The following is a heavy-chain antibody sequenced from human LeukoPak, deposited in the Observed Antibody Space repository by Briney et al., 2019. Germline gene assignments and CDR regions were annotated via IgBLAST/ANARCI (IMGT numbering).Heavy chain of an antibody. CDR2: ISGSGGST. CDR1: GFTFRSYA. J-gene: IGHJ4*02. Sequence: GGSLRLSCAASGFTFRSYAMSWLRQAPGKGLEWVSAISGSGGSTYYADSVKGRFTISRDNSKNTLYLQMNSLRAEETAVYYCAKEGLDYGGNSCFDYWGQGTLVTVSS. CDR3: AKEGLDYGGNSCFDY. V-gene: IGHV3-23*01. D-gene: IGHD4-23*01.